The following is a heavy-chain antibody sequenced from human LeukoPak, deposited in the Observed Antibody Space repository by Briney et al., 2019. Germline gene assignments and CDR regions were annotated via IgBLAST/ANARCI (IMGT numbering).Heavy chain of an antibody. Sequence: GGSLRLSCAASGFTFSNYWIHWVRQAPGKGLVWVSRIDNAGSITTYADSVKGRFTISRDNAENTLYLQMNSLRVEDTAVYYCARVRAGYCTSTSCYTGMDVWGQGTTVTGSS. CDR3: ARVRAGYCTSTSCYTGMDV. D-gene: IGHD2-2*01. CDR2: IDNAGSIT. CDR1: GFTFSNYW. J-gene: IGHJ6*02. V-gene: IGHV3-74*03.